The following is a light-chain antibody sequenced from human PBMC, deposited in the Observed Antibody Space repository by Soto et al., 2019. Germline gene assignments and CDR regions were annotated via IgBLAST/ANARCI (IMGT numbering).Light chain of an antibody. J-gene: IGKJ5*01. CDR2: DAS. CDR1: QSVSNY. Sequence: EIVLTQSPATLSLSPGERATLSCRASQSVSNYLAWYQQKPGQAPRLLIYDASNRATGIPARFSGSGSGTDFTLTISSLGPEDFAVYYCQQRSKWPPSTFGQGTRLEIK. V-gene: IGKV3-11*01. CDR3: QQRSKWPPST.